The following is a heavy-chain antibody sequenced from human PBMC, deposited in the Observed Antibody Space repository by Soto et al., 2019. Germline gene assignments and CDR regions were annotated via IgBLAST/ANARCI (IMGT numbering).Heavy chain of an antibody. CDR2: IIPIAAIE. CDR3: ARGSTIVRGAPSWFDP. V-gene: IGHV1-69*02. D-gene: IGHD3-10*01. Sequence: QVQLVQSGAEVKKPGSSVKVSCKASGGTFRRYTINWVRQAPGQGLEWMGRIIPIAAIENYTQKFKGRVTITVDKSSTTAYMELSSLRSDDTDVYYCARGSTIVRGAPSWFDPWGQGTLVTVSS. CDR1: GGTFRRYT. J-gene: IGHJ5*02.